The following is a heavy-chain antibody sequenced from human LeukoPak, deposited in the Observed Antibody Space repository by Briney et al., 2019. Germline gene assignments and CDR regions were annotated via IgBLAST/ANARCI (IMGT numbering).Heavy chain of an antibody. CDR3: ARSNGDYALILVGYFDY. D-gene: IGHD4-17*01. CDR1: GYTFTGYY. CDR2: INPNSGST. Sequence: ASVKVSCKASGYTFTGYYMHWVRQAPGQGLEWMGWINPNSGSTSYAQKFQGRVTMTRDTSTSTVYMELSSLRSEDTAVYYCARSNGDYALILVGYFDYWGQGTLVTVSS. V-gene: IGHV1-46*01. J-gene: IGHJ4*02.